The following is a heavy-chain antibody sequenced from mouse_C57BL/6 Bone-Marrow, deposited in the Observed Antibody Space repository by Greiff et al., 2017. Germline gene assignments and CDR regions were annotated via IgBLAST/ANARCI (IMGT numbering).Heavy chain of an antibody. J-gene: IGHJ3*01. CDR3: AISDYYRSPFAY. CDR2: INPSNGGT. V-gene: IGHV1-53*01. D-gene: IGHD1-1*01. CDR1: GYTFTSYW. Sequence: QVQLQQPGTELVKPGASVKLSCKASGYTFTSYWMHWVKQRPGQGLEWIGNINPSNGGTNYNEKFKSKATLTVDKSSSTAYMQLSRLTSEDSSIYYCAISDYYRSPFAYLGQGTLFPFSA.